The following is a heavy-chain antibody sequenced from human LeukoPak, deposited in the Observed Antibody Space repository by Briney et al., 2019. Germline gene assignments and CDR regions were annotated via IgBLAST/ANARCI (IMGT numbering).Heavy chain of an antibody. CDR2: ISAYNGNT. CDR3: ARVELSPRHVLRFLEWLNDAFDI. J-gene: IGHJ3*02. V-gene: IGHV1-18*01. Sequence: ASVKVSCKASGYTFTSYGISWVRQAPGQGLEWMGWISAYNGNTNYAQKLQGRVTMTTDTSTSTAYMELRSLRSDDTAVYYCARVELSPRHVLRFLEWLNDAFDIWGQGTMVTVSS. CDR1: GYTFTSYG. D-gene: IGHD3-3*01.